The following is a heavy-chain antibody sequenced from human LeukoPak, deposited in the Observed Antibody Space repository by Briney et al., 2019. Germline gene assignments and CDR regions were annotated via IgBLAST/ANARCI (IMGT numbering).Heavy chain of an antibody. Sequence: SGGSLRLSCAASGFTFSSYAMHWVRQAPGKGLEWVAVISYDGSNKYYADSVKSRFTISRDNSKNTLYLQMNSLRAEDTAVYYCARGDLIYYYDSSVDYWGQGTLVTASS. J-gene: IGHJ4*02. V-gene: IGHV3-30-3*01. D-gene: IGHD3-22*01. CDR3: ARGDLIYYYDSSVDY. CDR1: GFTFSSYA. CDR2: ISYDGSNK.